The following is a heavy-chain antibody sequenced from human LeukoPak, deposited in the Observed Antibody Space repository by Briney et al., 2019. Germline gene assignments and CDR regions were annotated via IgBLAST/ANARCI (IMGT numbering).Heavy chain of an antibody. CDR2: ISSSSSTI. V-gene: IGHV3-48*04. Sequence: PGGSLRLSCAASGFTFSSYSMNWVRQAPGKGLEWVSYISSSSSTIYYADSVKGRFTISRDNAKNSLYPQMNSLRAEDTAVYYCARDLRWFGELFPDYWGQGTLVTVSS. CDR1: GFTFSSYS. CDR3: ARDLRWFGELFPDY. J-gene: IGHJ4*02. D-gene: IGHD3-10*01.